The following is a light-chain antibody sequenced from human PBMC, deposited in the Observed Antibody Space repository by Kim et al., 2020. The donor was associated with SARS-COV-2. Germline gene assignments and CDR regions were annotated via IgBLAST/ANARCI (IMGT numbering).Light chain of an antibody. V-gene: IGKV1-27*01. CDR3: QKYNSAPWT. J-gene: IGKJ1*01. CDR2: AAS. Sequence: ADVGDRVTITCRASQDIKNYLAWYRQKPGKVPEVLIYAASILQSGVPSRISGSGSGTDFTLTINSLQPEDVATYYCQKYNSAPWTFGQGTKVDIK. CDR1: QDIKNY.